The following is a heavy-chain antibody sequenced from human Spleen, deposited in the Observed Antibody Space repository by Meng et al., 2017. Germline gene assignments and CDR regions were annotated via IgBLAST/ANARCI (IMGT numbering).Heavy chain of an antibody. CDR3: ARCGSGVVVEY. V-gene: IGHV3-7*01. J-gene: IGHJ4*02. Sequence: GESLKISCAASGFTFSSYWMSWVRQAPGKGLEWVANIKQDGSEKYYVDSVKGRFTISRDNAKNSLYLQMNSLRAEDTAVYYCARCGSGVVVEYWGQGTLVTVSS. CDR2: IKQDGSEK. D-gene: IGHD3-22*01. CDR1: GFTFSSYW.